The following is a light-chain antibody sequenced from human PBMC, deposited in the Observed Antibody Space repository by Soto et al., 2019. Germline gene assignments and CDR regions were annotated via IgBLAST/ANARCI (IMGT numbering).Light chain of an antibody. CDR3: QSYDSRLSGSV. V-gene: IGLV1-40*01. CDR2: GNT. CDR1: SSNIGAGYD. Sequence: QSVLTQPPSVSGAPGQRVTISCTGSSSNIGAGYDVHWYQQLPGTAPKLLISGNTNRPSGVPDRFSDSKSGTSASLAITGLQAEDEADYYCQSYDSRLSGSVFGGGTKLTVL. J-gene: IGLJ3*02.